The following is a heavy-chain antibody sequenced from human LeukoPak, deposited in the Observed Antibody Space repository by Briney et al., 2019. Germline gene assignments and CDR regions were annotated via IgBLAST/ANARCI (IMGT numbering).Heavy chain of an antibody. D-gene: IGHD1-26*01. J-gene: IGHJ5*02. Sequence: GGSLRLSSADSGLTISIYAMSWVRQAPGKGREWVSAISRSGGSTYYADSVKGRFTISRDKSKNTLYLQMSSLRAEDTAVYYCAKRTTPNSGSYYNWFDPWGQGTLVTVSS. CDR2: ISRSGGST. CDR1: GLTISIYA. V-gene: IGHV3-23*01. CDR3: AKRTTPNSGSYYNWFDP.